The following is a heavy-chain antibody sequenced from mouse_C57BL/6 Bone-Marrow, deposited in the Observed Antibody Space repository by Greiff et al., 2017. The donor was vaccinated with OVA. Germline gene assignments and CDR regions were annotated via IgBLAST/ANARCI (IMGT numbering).Heavy chain of an antibody. CDR2: ISDGGSYT. Sequence: DVKLQESGGGLVKPGGSLKLSCAASGFTFSSYAMSWVRQTPEKRLEWVATISDGGSYTYYPDNVKGRFTISRDNAKNNLYLQMSHLKSEDTAMYYCARDFTTVVATDYAMDYWGQGTSVTVSS. D-gene: IGHD1-1*01. V-gene: IGHV5-4*01. CDR1: GFTFSSYA. J-gene: IGHJ4*01. CDR3: ARDFTTVVATDYAMDY.